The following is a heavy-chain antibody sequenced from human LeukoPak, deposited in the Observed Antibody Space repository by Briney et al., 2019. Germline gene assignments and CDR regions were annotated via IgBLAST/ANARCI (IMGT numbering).Heavy chain of an antibody. CDR3: ARAGPRRDGYNFDC. V-gene: IGHV4-59*01. CDR2: VYDGGST. J-gene: IGHJ4*02. Sequence: QPSEALSLTCTVSGGSISSYSWSWIRQPPGKGLEWIGLVYDGGSTYYNPSLKSRVTISLDTSKNQVSLNLNSVTSPDTAVYYCARAGPRRDGYNFDCWGQGTLVTVSS. D-gene: IGHD5-24*01. CDR1: GGSISSYS.